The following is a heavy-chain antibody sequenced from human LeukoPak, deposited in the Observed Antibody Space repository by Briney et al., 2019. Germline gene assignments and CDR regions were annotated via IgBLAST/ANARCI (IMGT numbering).Heavy chain of an antibody. CDR1: GFTFSSYW. CDR2: IRQHGSET. Sequence: GGSLRLSCAASGFTFSSYWMSLVRQAPGKGLEWVANIRQHGSETHYVDSVKGRFTISRDNAKNSLYLQMNSLRAEDTAVYYCARGIDRYYADYWGLGTLVTVSS. D-gene: IGHD3-3*01. J-gene: IGHJ4*02. V-gene: IGHV3-7*01. CDR3: ARGIDRYYADY.